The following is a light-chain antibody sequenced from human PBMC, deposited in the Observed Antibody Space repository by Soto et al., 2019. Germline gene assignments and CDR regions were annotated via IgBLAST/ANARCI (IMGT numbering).Light chain of an antibody. J-gene: IGKJ5*01. CDR2: GAS. Sequence: EIVLTQSPGTLSLSPGERATLSCRASQSVTSNYLAWYQQKPGQAPRLLVYGASSRATGISDRFSGSGSGTDFTLTISRLEPEDFAVYYCQQRSNWPNTFGQGTRLEIK. CDR1: QSVTSNY. CDR3: QQRSNWPNT. V-gene: IGKV3D-20*02.